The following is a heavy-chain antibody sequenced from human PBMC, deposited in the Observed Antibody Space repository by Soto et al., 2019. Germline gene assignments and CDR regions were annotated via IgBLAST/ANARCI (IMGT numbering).Heavy chain of an antibody. CDR1: GYSFTSYW. J-gene: IGHJ4*02. CDR3: ARLFDTSGWYDY. V-gene: IGHV5-51*01. Sequence: LGESLKISCKGSGYSFTSYWIGWVRQMPGKGLERMGIIYPGDSDTIYSPSFQGQVTISADKSITTTYLQWSSLKASDTAIYYCARLFDTSGWYDYWGQGTLVTVSS. CDR2: IYPGDSDT. D-gene: IGHD6-19*01.